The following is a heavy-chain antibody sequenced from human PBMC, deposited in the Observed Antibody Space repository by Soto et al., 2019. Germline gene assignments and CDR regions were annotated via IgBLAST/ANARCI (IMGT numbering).Heavy chain of an antibody. CDR1: GGSFTGYY. CDR2: IKDGGST. CDR3: ARGQEGVVATH. D-gene: IGHD2-15*01. Sequence: QVQLQQWGAGLLKPSETLSLTCAVNGGSFTGYYWSWVRQPPGKGLEWIGEIKDGGSTNYSPSLRSRVTXSXXTYKKQFSLKVTSVTAADTAVYYCARGQEGVVATHWDQGTLVTVSS. J-gene: IGHJ4*02. V-gene: IGHV4-34*01.